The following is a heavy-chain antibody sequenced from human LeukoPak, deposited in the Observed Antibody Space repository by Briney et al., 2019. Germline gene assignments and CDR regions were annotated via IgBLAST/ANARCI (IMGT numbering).Heavy chain of an antibody. CDR1: GFSFSTYC. V-gene: IGHV3-74*01. J-gene: IGHJ4*02. CDR3: VRDFRSADY. CDR2: ICPDGTVT. Sequence: GGSLRLSCAASGFSFSTYCMHWVRQAPGKGPMWVSRICPDGTVTNYADSVKARFGISRDNARNTVYLQMNSLRAEDTAVYYCVRDFRSADYWGQGTLVTVSS.